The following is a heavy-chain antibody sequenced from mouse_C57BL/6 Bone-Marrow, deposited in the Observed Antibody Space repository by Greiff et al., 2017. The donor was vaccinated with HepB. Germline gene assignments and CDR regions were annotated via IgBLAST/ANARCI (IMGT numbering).Heavy chain of an antibody. CDR2: IDPSDSYT. D-gene: IGHD2-12*01. V-gene: IGHV1-59*01. CDR3: ARGVYDGDY. Sequence: QVQLQQPGAELVRPGTSVKLSCKASGYTFTSYWMHWVKQRPGQGLEWIGVIDPSDSYTNYNQKFKGKATLTVDTSSSTAYMQLSSLTSEDSAVYYCARGVYDGDYWGQGTTLTVSS. J-gene: IGHJ2*01. CDR1: GYTFTSYW.